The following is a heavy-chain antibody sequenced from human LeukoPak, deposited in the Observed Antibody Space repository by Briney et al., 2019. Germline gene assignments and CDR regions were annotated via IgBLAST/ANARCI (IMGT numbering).Heavy chain of an antibody. CDR1: GFTFSSYG. Sequence: GGSLRLSCAASGFTFSSYGMHWVRQAPGKGLEWVAVIWNDGSNKYYADSVKGRFTISRDNSKNTLYLQMNSLRAEDTAVYYCARDLIGVVVVPAAMGAHLDYYYYGMDVWGKGPTVTVSS. J-gene: IGHJ6*04. V-gene: IGHV3-33*01. D-gene: IGHD2-2*01. CDR2: IWNDGSNK. CDR3: ARDLIGVVVVPAAMGAHLDYYYYGMDV.